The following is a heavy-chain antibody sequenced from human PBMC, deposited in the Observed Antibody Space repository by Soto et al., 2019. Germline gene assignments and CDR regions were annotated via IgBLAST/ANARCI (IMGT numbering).Heavy chain of an antibody. J-gene: IGHJ4*02. CDR1: GFTLSSYG. CDR2: ICYDGSNK. D-gene: IGHD3-9*01. V-gene: IGHV3-33*01. Sequence: GRSLRLSCASSGFTLSSYGMHWVRQAPGNGLEWVAVICYDGSNKYYADSVKGRFTISRDNSKNTLYLQMNSLRAEDTAVYYCARVNTYYDILTGYYFREADYWGQGTLVTVSS. CDR3: ARVNTYYDILTGYYFREADY.